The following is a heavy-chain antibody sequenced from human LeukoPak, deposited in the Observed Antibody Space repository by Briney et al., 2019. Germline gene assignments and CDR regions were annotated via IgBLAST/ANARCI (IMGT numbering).Heavy chain of an antibody. V-gene: IGHV3-48*04. Sequence: GGSLRLSCAASGFTFSSYWMSWVRQAPGKGLEWVSYISSSGSTIYYADSVKGRFTISRDNAKNSLYLQMNSLRAEDTAVYYCARDLETAYHYFDNWGQGTLVTVSS. CDR2: ISSSGSTI. J-gene: IGHJ4*02. D-gene: IGHD1-1*01. CDR1: GFTFSSYW. CDR3: ARDLETAYHYFDN.